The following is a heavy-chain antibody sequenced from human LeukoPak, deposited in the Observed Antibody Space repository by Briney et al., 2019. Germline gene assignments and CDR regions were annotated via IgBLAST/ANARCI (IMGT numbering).Heavy chain of an antibody. CDR2: IYRSGAT. Sequence: SKTLSLTCTVSGDSFSSNNYWTWVRQPPGKGLEWIGEIYRSGATNYNPSLRSRVTVSLDKSKNQFSLRLNSVTAADTAIYCCARNAGYSDLNFWGQGVLVTVSS. CDR3: ARNAGYSDLNF. J-gene: IGHJ4*02. V-gene: IGHV4-4*01. CDR1: GDSFSSNNY. D-gene: IGHD3-22*01.